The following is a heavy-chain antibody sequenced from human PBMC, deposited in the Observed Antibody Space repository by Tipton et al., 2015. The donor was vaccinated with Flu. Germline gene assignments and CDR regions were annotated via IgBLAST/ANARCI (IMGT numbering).Heavy chain of an antibody. CDR3: ASYGDYDY. V-gene: IGHV4-38-2*01. CDR2: VSQARST. D-gene: IGHD4-17*01. CDR1: GDSIGSPYF. Sequence: TLSLTCSVSGDSIGSPYFWGWIRQPPGKGLEWIGNVSQARSTYYNPSLRSRVTISLDSPKNQFSLRLSSMTAADTALYYCASYGDYDYWGQGTRVTVSS. J-gene: IGHJ4*02.